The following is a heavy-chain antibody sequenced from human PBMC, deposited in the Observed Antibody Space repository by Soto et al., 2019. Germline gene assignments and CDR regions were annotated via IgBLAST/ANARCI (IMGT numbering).Heavy chain of an antibody. V-gene: IGHV4-34*01. Sequence: SETLSLTCAVYGGSFSGYYWSWIRQPPGKGLEWIGEINHSGSTNYNPSLKSRVTISVDTSKNQFSLKLSSVTAADTAVYYCARGRITMVRGASRNCFDPWGQGTLVTVSS. CDR3: ARGRITMVRGASRNCFDP. CDR2: INHSGST. D-gene: IGHD3-10*01. CDR1: GGSFSGYY. J-gene: IGHJ5*02.